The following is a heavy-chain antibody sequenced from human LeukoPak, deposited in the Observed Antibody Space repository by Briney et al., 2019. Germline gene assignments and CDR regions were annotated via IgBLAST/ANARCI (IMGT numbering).Heavy chain of an antibody. Sequence: SETLSLTCTVSGGSVSSSSYYWAWIRQPPGKGLEWIGSIYNSGSTYYNPSLESRVTISVDTSKNQFSLKLSSVTAADTAVCSCARHYSSSRWFVDYLGQGTLVTVSS. CDR1: GGSVSSSSYY. CDR3: ARHYSSSRWFVDY. D-gene: IGHD6-13*01. CDR2: IYNSGST. V-gene: IGHV4-39*01. J-gene: IGHJ4*02.